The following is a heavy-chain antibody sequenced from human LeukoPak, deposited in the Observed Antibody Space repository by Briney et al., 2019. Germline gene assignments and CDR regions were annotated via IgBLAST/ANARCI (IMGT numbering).Heavy chain of an antibody. CDR2: ISSSGSYI. CDR3: ASYGGLDDFDY. J-gene: IGHJ4*02. CDR1: GFTFSSYS. Sequence: PGGSLRLSCAASGFTFSSYSMSWVRQAPGKGLEWVSSISSSGSYIYYADSVKGRFTISRDNAKNSLYLQMNSLRAEDTAVYYCASYGGLDDFDYWGQGTLVTVSS. V-gene: IGHV3-21*01. D-gene: IGHD4-23*01.